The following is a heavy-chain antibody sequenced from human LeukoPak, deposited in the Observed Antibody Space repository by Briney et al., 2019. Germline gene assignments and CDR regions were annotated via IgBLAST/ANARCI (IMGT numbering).Heavy chain of an antibody. Sequence: GASLRLSCAASGFTFSSHVMTWVRQAPGKGLEWVSAISGSGGSTYYADSVKGRFTISRDNSKNTLYLQMNSLRAEDTAVYYCAKDPELRYFDWSPFYYFDYWGQGTLVTVSS. CDR3: AKDPELRYFDWSPFYYFDY. V-gene: IGHV3-23*01. D-gene: IGHD3-9*01. CDR1: GFTFSSHV. J-gene: IGHJ4*02. CDR2: ISGSGGST.